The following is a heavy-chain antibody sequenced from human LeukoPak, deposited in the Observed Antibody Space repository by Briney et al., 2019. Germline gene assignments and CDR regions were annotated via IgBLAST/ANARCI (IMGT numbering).Heavy chain of an antibody. J-gene: IGHJ4*02. CDR1: GGSISSYY. CDR2: IYTSGST. D-gene: IGHD2-15*01. Sequence: SETLSLTCTVSGGSISSYYWSWIRQPAGKGLEWIGRIYTSGSTNDNPSLKSRVTMSVDTSKNQFSLKLSSVTAADTAVYYCAREVQGIVVVVAATTPHYFDYWGQGTLVTVSS. CDR3: AREVQGIVVVVAATTPHYFDY. V-gene: IGHV4-4*07.